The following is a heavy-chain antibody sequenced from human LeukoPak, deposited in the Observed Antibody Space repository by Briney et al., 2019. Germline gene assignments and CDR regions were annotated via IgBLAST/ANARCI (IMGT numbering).Heavy chain of an antibody. CDR3: ARGRVYGSGSYFSRFFY. CDR2: INHSGST. CDR1: GGSLSGYY. D-gene: IGHD3-10*01. Sequence: SETLSLTCAVYGGSLSGYYWSWIRQPPGKGLEWIGEINHSGSTNYNPSLKSRVTISVDTSKNQFSLKLSSVTAADTAVYYCARGRVYGSGSYFSRFFYWGQGTLVTVSS. J-gene: IGHJ4*02. V-gene: IGHV4-34*01.